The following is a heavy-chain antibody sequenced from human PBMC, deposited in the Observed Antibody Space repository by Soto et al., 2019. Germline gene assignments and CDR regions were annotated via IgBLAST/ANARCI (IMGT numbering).Heavy chain of an antibody. D-gene: IGHD3-3*01. J-gene: IGHJ3*02. CDR2: FDPENGET. CDR1: GYTPTEIS. Sequence: GASVKVSCKVSGYTPTEISMHWVRQTPGKGLEWMGGFDPENGETIYAQRFQGRVTMTRNTSISTAYMELSSLRSEDTAVYYCASPARNYDFWSGYSFDIWGQGTMVTVSS. CDR3: ASPARNYDFWSGYSFDI. V-gene: IGHV1-24*01.